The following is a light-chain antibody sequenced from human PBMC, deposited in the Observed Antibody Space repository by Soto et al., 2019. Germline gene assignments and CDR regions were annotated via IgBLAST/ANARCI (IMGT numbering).Light chain of an antibody. Sequence: DIQMTQSPSTLSASVGDRVTITCRASQSISSWLAWYQQKPGKAPKLLIYKASSLESGVPSTFSGSGSGTEFTLTISSLQPDDFATHYCQQYNSYSYTFGQGTKLDIK. CDR3: QQYNSYSYT. J-gene: IGKJ2*01. V-gene: IGKV1-5*03. CDR1: QSISSW. CDR2: KAS.